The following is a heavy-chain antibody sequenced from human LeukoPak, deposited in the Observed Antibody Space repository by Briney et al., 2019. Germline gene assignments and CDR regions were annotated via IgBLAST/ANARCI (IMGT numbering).Heavy chain of an antibody. D-gene: IGHD5-12*01. CDR3: ARRDIVATLFGKGMDV. CDR1: GYTFTSYA. CDR2: INTNTGNP. J-gene: IGHJ6*02. Sequence: ASVKVSRKASGYTFTSYAMNWVRQAPGQGLEWMGWINTNTGNPTYAQGFTGRFVFSLDTSVSTAYLQISSLKAEDTAVYYCARRDIVATLFGKGMDVWGQGTTVTVSS. V-gene: IGHV7-4-1*02.